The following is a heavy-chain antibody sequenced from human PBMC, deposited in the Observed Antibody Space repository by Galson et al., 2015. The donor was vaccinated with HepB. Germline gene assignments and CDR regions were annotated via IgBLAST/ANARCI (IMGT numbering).Heavy chain of an antibody. Sequence: SETLSLTCTVSGYSISSSYYWGWIRQPPGRGLEWIGSIYHSGSTYYNPSLKSRVTMSVDTSKNQFSLKLSSVTAADTAVYYCAREGNSGYDSSPQLQLWPFDYWGQGTLVTVSS. CDR1: GYSISSSYY. V-gene: IGHV4-38-2*02. CDR2: IYHSGST. D-gene: IGHD5-12*01. J-gene: IGHJ4*02. CDR3: AREGNSGYDSSPQLQLWPFDY.